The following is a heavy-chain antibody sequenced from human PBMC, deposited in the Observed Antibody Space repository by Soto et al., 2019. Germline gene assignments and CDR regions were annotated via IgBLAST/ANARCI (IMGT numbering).Heavy chain of an antibody. V-gene: IGHV1-3*01. J-gene: IGHJ5*02. D-gene: IGHD3-10*01. CDR1: GYTFTRHA. CDR2: INADNGDT. CDR3: AKSGACSPGNWFDP. Sequence: QGQLVQSGAEVKKPGASVKVSCKTSGYTFTRHAIHWVRQAPGQSLEWMGWINADNGDTKYSQEFQDRVTITRDTSARTACRERNSLTSEDTAVYYFAKSGACSPGNWFDPWGLGSLVTVSS.